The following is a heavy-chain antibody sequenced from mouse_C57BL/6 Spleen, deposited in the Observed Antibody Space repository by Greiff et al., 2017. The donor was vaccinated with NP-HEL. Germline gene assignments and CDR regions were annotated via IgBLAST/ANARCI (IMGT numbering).Heavy chain of an antibody. J-gene: IGHJ2*01. D-gene: IGHD1-1*01. CDR1: GYSFTSYY. Sequence: VQLQQSGPELVKPGASVKISCKASGYSFTSYYIHWVKQRPGQGLEWIGWIYPGSGNTKYNEKFKGKATLTADTSSSTAYMQLSSLTSEDSAVYYCARKVTTVLDYWGQGTTLTVSS. CDR2: IYPGSGNT. V-gene: IGHV1-66*01. CDR3: ARKVTTVLDY.